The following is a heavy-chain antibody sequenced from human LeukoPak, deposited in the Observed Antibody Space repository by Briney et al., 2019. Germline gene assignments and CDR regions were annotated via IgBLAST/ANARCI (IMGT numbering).Heavy chain of an antibody. Sequence: SVKVSCKASGGTFSSYAISWVRQAPGQGLEWMGGIIPIFGTANYAQKFQGRVTITTDESTSTAYMELSSLRSEDTAVYYCATADSSGWWQGSWGQGTLVTVSS. CDR2: IIPIFGTA. V-gene: IGHV1-69*05. CDR3: ATADSSGWWQGS. D-gene: IGHD6-19*01. J-gene: IGHJ5*02. CDR1: GGTFSSYA.